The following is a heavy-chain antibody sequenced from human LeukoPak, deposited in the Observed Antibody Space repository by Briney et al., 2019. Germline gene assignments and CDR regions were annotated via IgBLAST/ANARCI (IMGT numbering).Heavy chain of an antibody. J-gene: IGHJ4*02. CDR2: ISGSGGST. V-gene: IGHV3-23*01. Sequence: GGSLRLSCAASGFTFSSYAMSWVRQAPGKGLEWVSVISGSGGSTYYADSVKGRFTISRDNSKNTLYLQMNSLRAEDTAVYYCAKDQSSPIAAAGMFGYWGQGTLVTVSS. CDR1: GFTFSSYA. CDR3: AKDQSSPIAAAGMFGY. D-gene: IGHD6-13*01.